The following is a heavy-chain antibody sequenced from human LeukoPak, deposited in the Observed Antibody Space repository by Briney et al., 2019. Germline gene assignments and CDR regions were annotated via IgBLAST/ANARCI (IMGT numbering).Heavy chain of an antibody. CDR1: GFTFSNYG. V-gene: IGHV3-30*02. Sequence: GGSLRLSCAASGFTFSNYGMHWVRQAPGKGLEWVAFIQYDGSNKYYADSVKGRFTISRDNSKNTLYLQMNSLRAVDTAVYYCAKDLALVIIDWGQGTLVTVSS. CDR2: IQYDGSNK. CDR3: AKDLALVIID. D-gene: IGHD3-9*01. J-gene: IGHJ4*02.